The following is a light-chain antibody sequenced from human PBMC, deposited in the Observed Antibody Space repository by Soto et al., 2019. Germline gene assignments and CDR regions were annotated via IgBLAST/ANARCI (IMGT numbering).Light chain of an antibody. CDR2: GNS. CDR1: SSNIGAGYD. V-gene: IGLV1-40*01. CDR3: QSYDSRLSGSRI. Sequence: QSVLTQPPSVSGAPGQRVTISCTGSSSNIGAGYDVHWYQQLPGTAPKLLIYGNSNRPSGVPDRFSGFKSGTSASLAITGLQAEDEADYFCQSYDSRLSGSRIFGGGTKVTVL. J-gene: IGLJ2*01.